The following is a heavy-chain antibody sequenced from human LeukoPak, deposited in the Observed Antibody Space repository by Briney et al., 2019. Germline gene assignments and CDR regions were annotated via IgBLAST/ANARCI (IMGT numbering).Heavy chain of an antibody. CDR2: ISGSGGST. CDR3: AKRPGHDSSGYRDY. V-gene: IGHV3-23*01. CDR1: GFTFSSYA. D-gene: IGHD3-22*01. J-gene: IGHJ4*02. Sequence: PGGSLRLSCAASGFTFSSYAMSWVRQAPGKGLEWVSAISGSGGSTYYADSVKGRFTISRDNSKNTLYLQMNSLRAEDTAVYYCAKRPGHDSSGYRDYWGQGTLVTVSS.